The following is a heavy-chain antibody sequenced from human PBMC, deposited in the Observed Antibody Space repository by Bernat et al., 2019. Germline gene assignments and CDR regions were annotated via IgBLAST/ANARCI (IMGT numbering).Heavy chain of an antibody. Sequence: VQLVESGGGLVKPGGSLRLSCAASGFTFSDYYMSWIRQAPGKGLEWVSVIYSNGRTYYADSVKGRFTISRDNSKNTLYLQMNSLRAEDTAVYYCLRGSTRDYWGQGTLVTVSS. V-gene: IGHV3-66*01. CDR2: IYSNGRT. CDR3: LRGSTRDY. J-gene: IGHJ4*02. D-gene: IGHD3-10*01. CDR1: GFTFSDYY.